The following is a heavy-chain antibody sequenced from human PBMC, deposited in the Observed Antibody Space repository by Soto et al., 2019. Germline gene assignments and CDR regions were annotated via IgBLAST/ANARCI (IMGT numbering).Heavy chain of an antibody. CDR3: AAAPYCSGGSCYYAFDI. Sequence: SVKVSCKASGFTFTSSAVQWVRQARGQRLEWIGWIVVGSGNTNYAQKFQERVTITRDMSTSTAYMELSSLRSEDTAVYYCAAAPYCSGGSCYYAFDIWGQGAMVTVSS. V-gene: IGHV1-58*01. J-gene: IGHJ3*02. CDR2: IVVGSGNT. CDR1: GFTFTSSA. D-gene: IGHD2-15*01.